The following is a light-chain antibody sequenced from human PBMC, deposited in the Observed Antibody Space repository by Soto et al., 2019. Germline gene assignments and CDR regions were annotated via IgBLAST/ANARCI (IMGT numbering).Light chain of an antibody. Sequence: DIVMTQSPATLSVSPGERATLSCRASQTISSNLAWYQQKPGQTPRLLIYGASTRAAGIPARFSGSGSGTDFTLTITSLQSEDFSIYTSQSYNNWPPFTFGTGTKVDLK. V-gene: IGKV3-15*01. CDR2: GAS. J-gene: IGKJ3*01. CDR3: QSYNNWPPFT. CDR1: QTISSN.